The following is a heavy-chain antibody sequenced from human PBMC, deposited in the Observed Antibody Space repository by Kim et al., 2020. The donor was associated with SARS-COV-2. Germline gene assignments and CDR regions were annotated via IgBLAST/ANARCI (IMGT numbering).Heavy chain of an antibody. D-gene: IGHD3-3*01. CDR1: GYTFTSYA. Sequence: ASVKVSCKASGYTFTSYAMHWVRQAPGQRLEWMGWINAGNGNTKYSQKFQGRVTITRDTSASTAYMELSSLRSEDTAVYYCARAPILRCSSTSCYRDYDFWSGYYWGDAFDIWGQGTMVTVSS. J-gene: IGHJ3*02. V-gene: IGHV1-3*01. CDR3: ARAPILRCSSTSCYRDYDFWSGYYWGDAFDI. CDR2: INAGNGNT.